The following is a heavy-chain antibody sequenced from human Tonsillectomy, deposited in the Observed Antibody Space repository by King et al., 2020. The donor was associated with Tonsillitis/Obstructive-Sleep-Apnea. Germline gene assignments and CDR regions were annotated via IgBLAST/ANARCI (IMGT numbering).Heavy chain of an antibody. V-gene: IGHV2-70*11. Sequence: RVTLKVSCPSLVKPTQTLTLTCTFSGFSLSTSGMWVCWIRQPPGKALEWLARIDWDDDKYYSTYLKTRLTISKDTSKNQVVLTMTNMDPVDTATYYCARIWDYYCLDGWGKGTTAAV. CDR3: ARIWDYYCLDG. CDR2: IDWDDDK. J-gene: IGHJ6*03. CDR1: GFSLSTSGMW.